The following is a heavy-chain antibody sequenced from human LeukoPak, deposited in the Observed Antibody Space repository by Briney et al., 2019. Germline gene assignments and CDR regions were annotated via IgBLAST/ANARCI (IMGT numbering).Heavy chain of an antibody. CDR3: ARGGLRYNWTGYMDV. V-gene: IGHV1-69*13. D-gene: IGHD1-20*01. CDR2: IIPIFGTA. CDR1: GGTFSSYA. Sequence: SVKVSCKASGGTFSSYAISWVRQAPGQGLEWMGGIIPIFGTANYAQKFQGRVTITADESTSTAYMELSSLRSEDTAVYYCARGGLRYNWTGYMDVWGKGTTVTVSS. J-gene: IGHJ6*03.